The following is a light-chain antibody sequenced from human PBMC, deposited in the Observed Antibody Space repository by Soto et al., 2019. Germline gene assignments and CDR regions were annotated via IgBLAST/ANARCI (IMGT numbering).Light chain of an antibody. CDR1: TSDIGTNA. Sequence: QSVLTQPPSASGTPGQRVTVSCSGSTSDIGTNAANWFQHLPGTAPRLLIYTNNQRPSGVPDRFSGSKSGTSASLAISGLQSEDEATYYCATWHDSFYVFGTGTKLTVL. CDR2: TNN. J-gene: IGLJ1*01. CDR3: ATWHDSFYV. V-gene: IGLV1-44*01.